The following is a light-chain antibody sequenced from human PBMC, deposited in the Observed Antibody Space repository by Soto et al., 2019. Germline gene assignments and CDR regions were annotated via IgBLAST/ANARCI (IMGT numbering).Light chain of an antibody. Sequence: DIQMTQSPSSLTTSVGDRVTITCRSSQRINIYLNWYRLKPGKAPELLIYSASNLQSGVPSRFSGSGSGTDFTLTISSLQPEDFATYYCQQSFSTPTFGQGTGLEIK. CDR2: SAS. CDR1: QRINIY. V-gene: IGKV1-39*01. J-gene: IGKJ5*01. CDR3: QQSFSTPT.